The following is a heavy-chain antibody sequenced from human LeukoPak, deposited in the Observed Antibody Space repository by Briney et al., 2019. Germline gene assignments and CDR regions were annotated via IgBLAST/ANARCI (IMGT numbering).Heavy chain of an antibody. J-gene: IGHJ4*02. CDR2: FDPEDGET. CDR1: GYTLTELS. V-gene: IGHV1-24*01. Sequence: ASVKVSCKVSGYTLTELSMHWVRQAPGKGREWMGGFDPEDGETIYAQKFQGRVTMTEDTSTDTAYMELSSLRSEDTAVYYCAGAMTHRYYFDYWGQGTLVTVSS. CDR3: AGAMTHRYYFDY. D-gene: IGHD2-2*01.